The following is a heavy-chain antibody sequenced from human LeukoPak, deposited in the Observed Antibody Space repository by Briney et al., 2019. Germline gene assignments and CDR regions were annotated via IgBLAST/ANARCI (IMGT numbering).Heavy chain of an antibody. Sequence: PGESLRLSCAASGFTFRNYAMSWVRQALGQGLEWVSALSSSAGSTYYADSVRGRFTISRDNSENTLYLQMNSLRAEDTAVYYCAKGHGSSWYTQIDYWGQGTLVTVSS. CDR2: LSSSAGST. CDR3: AKGHGSSWYTQIDY. J-gene: IGHJ4*02. D-gene: IGHD6-13*01. V-gene: IGHV3-23*01. CDR1: GFTFRNYA.